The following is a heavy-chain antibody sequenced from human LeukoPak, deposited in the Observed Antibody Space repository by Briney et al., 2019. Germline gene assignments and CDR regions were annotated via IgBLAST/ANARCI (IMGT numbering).Heavy chain of an antibody. Sequence: PSETLSLTCTVSGGSISSYYWSWIRQPPGKGLEWIGYIYYSGSTNYNPSLKSRVTTSVDTSKNQFSLKLSSVTAADTAVYYCARGLGDFDYWGQGTLVTVSS. V-gene: IGHV4-59*01. CDR2: IYYSGST. CDR3: ARGLGDFDY. D-gene: IGHD3/OR15-3a*01. J-gene: IGHJ4*02. CDR1: GGSISSYY.